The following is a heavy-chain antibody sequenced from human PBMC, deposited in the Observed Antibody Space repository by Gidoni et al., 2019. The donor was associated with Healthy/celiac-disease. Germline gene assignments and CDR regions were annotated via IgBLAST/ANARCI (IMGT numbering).Heavy chain of an antibody. J-gene: IGHJ6*03. Sequence: EVQLVESGGGLVQPGGSLRLSCAASGFPVSHYWMNWVRQAPGKGLEWVANIKADGSERYYVDSVKGRFTISRDNAKNSLYLQMNSLRAEDAAVFYCARDRVVPAAMYYYYMDVWGKGTTVTVSS. CDR3: ARDRVVPAAMYYYYMDV. CDR2: IKADGSER. CDR1: GFPVSHYW. D-gene: IGHD2-2*01. V-gene: IGHV3-7*04.